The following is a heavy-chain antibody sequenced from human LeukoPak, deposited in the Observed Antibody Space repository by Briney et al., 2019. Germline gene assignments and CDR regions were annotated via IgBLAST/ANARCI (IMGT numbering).Heavy chain of an antibody. J-gene: IGHJ4*02. CDR2: ISSEGDNK. CDR1: GFSFSSFS. D-gene: IGHD4-17*01. Sequence: GRSLRLSCAVSGFSFSSFSMHWVRQTPGKGLEWVALISSEGDNKYYADSVKGRFTISRDNSKNTLFLQMNTLRPEDTAVYYCARGVHDYGDFPGFGYWGQGTLVTVSS. V-gene: IGHV3-30-3*01. CDR3: ARGVHDYGDFPGFGY.